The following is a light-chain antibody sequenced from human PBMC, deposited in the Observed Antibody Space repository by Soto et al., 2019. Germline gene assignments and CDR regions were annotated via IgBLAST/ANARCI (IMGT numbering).Light chain of an antibody. J-gene: IGLJ1*01. CDR1: SSNIGGNS. V-gene: IGLV1-51*01. Sequence: QSVLTQPPSVSAAPGQKVTISCSGSSSNIGGNSVSWYQQLPGTAPKLLIYDDNKRPSGIPDRFSGSKSGTSATLGITGFQTGDEAHDYCGSWDSSLSAYVFGTGTKVTVL. CDR3: GSWDSSLSAYV. CDR2: DDN.